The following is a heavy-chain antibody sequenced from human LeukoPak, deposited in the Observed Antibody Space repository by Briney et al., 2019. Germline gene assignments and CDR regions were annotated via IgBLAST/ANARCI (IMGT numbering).Heavy chain of an antibody. V-gene: IGHV3-11*04. D-gene: IGHD1-1*01. CDR2: ISSSGSTI. CDR3: ARAADKLQEYFDY. J-gene: IGHJ4*02. Sequence: GGSLRLSCAASGFIFSDYYMSWIRQAPGKGLEWVSYISSSGSTIYYADSVKGRFTISRDNAKNSLYLQMNSLRAEDTAVYYCARAADKLQEYFDYWGQGTLVTVSS. CDR1: GFIFSDYY.